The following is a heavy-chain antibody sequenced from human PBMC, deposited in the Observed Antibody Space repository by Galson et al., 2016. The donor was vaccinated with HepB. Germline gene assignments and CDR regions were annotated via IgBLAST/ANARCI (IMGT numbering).Heavy chain of an antibody. CDR3: AHVSYITGGWIHYFDY. CDR2: IYWDDDE. D-gene: IGHD2-8*02. J-gene: IGHJ4*02. Sequence: PALVTPTQALTLTCSFSGFSLRTSGMGVGWIRQPPGKALEWLALIYWDDDERYSPSLKSRLTITKDSSKNRVVLTVTNMDPVDTATYYCAHVSYITGGWIHYFDYWGQGTLVTVSS. CDR1: GFSLRTSGMG. V-gene: IGHV2-5*02.